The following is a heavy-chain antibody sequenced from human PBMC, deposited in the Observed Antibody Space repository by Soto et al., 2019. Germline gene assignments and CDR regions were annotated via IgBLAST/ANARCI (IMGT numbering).Heavy chain of an antibody. D-gene: IGHD3-10*01. CDR3: ARGGDAGSAGPFDY. CDR2: INHSGST. J-gene: IGHJ4*02. V-gene: IGHV4-34*01. Sequence: SETLSLTCAVYGGSFSGYYWSWIRQPPGKGLEWIGEINHSGSTNYNPSLKSRVTISVDTSKNQFSLKLSSVTAADTAVYYCARGGDAGSAGPFDYWGQGTLVTVSS. CDR1: GGSFSGYY.